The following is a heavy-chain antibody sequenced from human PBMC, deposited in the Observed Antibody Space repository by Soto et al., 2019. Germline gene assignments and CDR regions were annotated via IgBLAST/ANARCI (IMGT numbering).Heavy chain of an antibody. V-gene: IGHV1-18*01. CDR2: ISAHSGNT. CDR1: GYTFTSYS. J-gene: IGHJ4*02. D-gene: IGHD5-18*01. Sequence: QVQLVQSGAEVKKPGASVKVSCKASGYTFTSYSITWVRQAPGQGLEWMGWISAHSGNTKYAQKLQGRVTMTTDTSTSTAYMEVRSLRSDDTAVYYCARDTAMALPDAWGQGTLVTVSS. CDR3: ARDTAMALPDA.